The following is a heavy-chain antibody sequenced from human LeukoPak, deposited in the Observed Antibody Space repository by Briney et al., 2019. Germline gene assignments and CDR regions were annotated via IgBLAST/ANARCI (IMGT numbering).Heavy chain of an antibody. V-gene: IGHV3-74*01. CDR1: GFTFSSYW. CDR3: ARDAAIAARLDYFDY. Sequence: GGSLRLSCAASGFTFSSYWMHWVRQAPGKGLVWVSRINSDGSSTNYADSVKGRFTISRDNAKNTLYLQMSSLRAEDTAVYYCARDAAIAARLDYFDYWGQGTLVTVSS. D-gene: IGHD6-6*01. J-gene: IGHJ4*02. CDR2: INSDGSST.